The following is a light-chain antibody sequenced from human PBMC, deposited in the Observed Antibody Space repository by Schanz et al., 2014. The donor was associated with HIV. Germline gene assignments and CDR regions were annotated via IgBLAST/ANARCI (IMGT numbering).Light chain of an antibody. CDR2: RAS. J-gene: IGKJ2*01. CDR3: QQFHAYPYT. Sequence: DIQMTQSPSTLSVSVGDRVTITCRASQYISSWLAWYQQKPGQAPSLLIYRASSLEGGVPSRFSGGGSGTEFTLTITSLQPEDFATYHCQQFHAYPYTFGQGTKLEIK. CDR1: QYISSW. V-gene: IGKV1-5*03.